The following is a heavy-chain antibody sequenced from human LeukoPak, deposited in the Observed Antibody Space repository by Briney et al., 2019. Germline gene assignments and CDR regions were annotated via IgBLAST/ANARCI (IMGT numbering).Heavy chain of an antibody. V-gene: IGHV3-15*01. Sequence: GGSLRLSCAASGFTFSNAWMAWVRQAPGKGLEWVGRIRSKNDGGTIGYAAPVKDRFTISRDDSKNTLYLQMYSLEIEDTAVYFCTTDRTMKGYWGQGTLVNVSS. CDR3: TTDRTMKGY. D-gene: IGHD3-22*01. CDR2: IRSKNDGGTI. J-gene: IGHJ4*02. CDR1: GFTFSNAW.